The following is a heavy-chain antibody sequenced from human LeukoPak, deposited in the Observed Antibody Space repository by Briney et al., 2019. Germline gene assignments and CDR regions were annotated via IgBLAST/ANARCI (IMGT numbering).Heavy chain of an antibody. Sequence: GGSLRLSCAASGFTFSSYAMHWVRQAPGKGLEWVAVISYDGSNKYYADSVKGRFTIPRDNSKNTLYLQMNSLRAEDTAVYYCASGYCSSTSCYRGVGYWGQGTLVTVSS. V-gene: IGHV3-30-3*01. D-gene: IGHD2-2*02. CDR3: ASGYCSSTSCYRGVGY. J-gene: IGHJ4*02. CDR2: ISYDGSNK. CDR1: GFTFSSYA.